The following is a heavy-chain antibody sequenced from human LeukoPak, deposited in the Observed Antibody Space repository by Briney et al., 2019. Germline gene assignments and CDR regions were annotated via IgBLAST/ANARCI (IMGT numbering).Heavy chain of an antibody. CDR1: GGSILTTNW. CDR3: TRESGAFSPFGF. V-gene: IGHV4-4*02. CDR2: DHLSGAC. J-gene: IGHJ4*02. D-gene: IGHD1-26*01. Sequence: PTETLSLTCAVSGGSILTTNWWSWVRQPPGKGLEWIGEDHLSGACNYNPSLKSRVNMSIDKSKNQLSLELTSVTAADTAIYYCTRESGAFSPFGFWGQGTLVTVS.